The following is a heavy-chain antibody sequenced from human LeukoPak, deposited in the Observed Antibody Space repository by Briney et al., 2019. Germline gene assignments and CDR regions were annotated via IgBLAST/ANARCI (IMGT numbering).Heavy chain of an antibody. D-gene: IGHD3-10*01. CDR3: AKDRPNFYETSGSYYKIKGDF. CDR1: GFTVSSNY. CDR2: IYSGGST. J-gene: IGHJ4*02. Sequence: GGSLRLSCAASGFTVSSNYMSWVRQAPGKGLEWVSVIYSGGSTYYADSVKGRFTISRDNSKNTLYLQMNSLRAEDTAVYYCAKDRPNFYETSGSYYKIKGDFWGQGSLVTVSS. V-gene: IGHV3-53*01.